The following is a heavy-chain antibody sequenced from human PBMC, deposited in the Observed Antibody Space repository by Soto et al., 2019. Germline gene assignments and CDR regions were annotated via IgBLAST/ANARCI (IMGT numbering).Heavy chain of an antibody. D-gene: IGHD3-22*01. Sequence: ASVKVSCKASGYTFTGYYMHWVRQAPGQGLEWMGWINPNSGGTNYAQKFQGWVTMTRDTSISTVYMELSSLRSEDTAVYYCARDLDRYYYYGMDVWGQGTTVTVSS. V-gene: IGHV1-2*04. CDR2: INPNSGGT. CDR3: ARDLDRYYYYGMDV. CDR1: GYTFTGYY. J-gene: IGHJ6*02.